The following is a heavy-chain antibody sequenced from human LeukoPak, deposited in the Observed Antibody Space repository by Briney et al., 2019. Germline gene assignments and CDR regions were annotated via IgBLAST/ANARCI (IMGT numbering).Heavy chain of an antibody. J-gene: IGHJ4*02. V-gene: IGHV4-31*03. CDR1: GGSISSGGYF. D-gene: IGHD6-13*01. CDR3: VRGVAAAGADF. Sequence: SETLSLTCTVSGGSISSGGYFWTWIRQQPGKGLEWIGYIYYSGSTYYNPSLKSRVTISVDTPKNQFSLKLTSVTAADTAVYYCVRGVAAAGADFWGQGTLLTVST. CDR2: IYYSGST.